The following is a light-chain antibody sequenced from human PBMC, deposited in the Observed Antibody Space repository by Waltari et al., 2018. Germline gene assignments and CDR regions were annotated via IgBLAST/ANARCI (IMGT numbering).Light chain of an antibody. CDR1: SSDDGGYNY. CDR2: DAI. CDR3: SSYSTILNLVG. Sequence: QSAPTQPASVSGSIGQSITISCTRASSDDGGYNYVSWYQQRPGKAPKLIIYDAINRPSGVSNRFSGSSAGNTASLTISELQADDEADYYCSSYSTILNLVGFGGGTQLTVL. V-gene: IGLV2-14*03. J-gene: IGLJ2*01.